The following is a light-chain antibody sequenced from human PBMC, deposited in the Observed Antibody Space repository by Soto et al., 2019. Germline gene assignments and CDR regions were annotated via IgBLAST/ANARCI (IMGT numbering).Light chain of an antibody. Sequence: EIVLTQSPDTLSLSPGERATLSCRASESVTSSHLAWYQQKPGQAPRLLIYDASSRATGIPDRFSGSGSGTDFTLTISRLEPEDFAVYYCQYYGSSRNTFGQGTKV. CDR1: ESVTSSH. CDR3: QYYGSSRNT. V-gene: IGKV3-20*01. CDR2: DAS. J-gene: IGKJ1*01.